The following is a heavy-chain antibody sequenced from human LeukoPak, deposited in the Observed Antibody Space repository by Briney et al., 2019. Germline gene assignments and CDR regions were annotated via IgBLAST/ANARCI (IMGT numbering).Heavy chain of an antibody. V-gene: IGHV3-30-3*01. D-gene: IGHD3-3*01. CDR3: ARGSPYYDFWSGYDYYYYYGMDV. Sequence: PGGSLRLSYAASGFTFSSYAMHWVRQAPGKGLEWVAVISYDGSNKYYADSVKGRFTISRDNSRNTLYLQMNSLRAEDTAVYYCARGSPYYDFWSGYDYYYYYGMDVWGQGTTVTVSS. CDR1: GFTFSSYA. CDR2: ISYDGSNK. J-gene: IGHJ6*02.